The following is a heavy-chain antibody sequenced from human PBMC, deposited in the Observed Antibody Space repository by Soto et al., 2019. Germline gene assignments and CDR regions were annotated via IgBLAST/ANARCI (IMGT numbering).Heavy chain of an antibody. CDR2: ISGSGGST. CDR3: AKALTLPLFQTSQKGAFDI. D-gene: IGHD2-2*01. CDR1: GFTFSSYA. Sequence: GGSLRLSCAASGFTFSSYAMSWVRQAPGKGLEWVSAISGSGGSTYYADSVKGRFTISRDNSKNTLYLQINSLRAEDTAVYYCAKALTLPLFQTSQKGAFDIWGQGTMVTVSS. J-gene: IGHJ3*02. V-gene: IGHV3-23*01.